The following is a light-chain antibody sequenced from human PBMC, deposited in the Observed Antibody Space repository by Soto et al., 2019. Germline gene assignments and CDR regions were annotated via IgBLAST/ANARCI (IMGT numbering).Light chain of an antibody. CDR3: SSYTSSSPLYV. V-gene: IGLV2-14*01. Sequence: SALTQPASVSGSPGQSITISCTGTSSDVGGYNYVSWYQQHPGKAPKLMIYDVSNRPSGVSNRFPGSKSGNTASLTISGRQAEDEADYYCSSYTSSSPLYVFGTGTKVTVL. CDR2: DVS. CDR1: SSDVGGYNY. J-gene: IGLJ1*01.